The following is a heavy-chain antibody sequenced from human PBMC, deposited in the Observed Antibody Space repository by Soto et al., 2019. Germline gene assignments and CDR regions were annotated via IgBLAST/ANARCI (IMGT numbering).Heavy chain of an antibody. CDR2: IYYSGST. J-gene: IGHJ5*02. D-gene: IGHD6-19*01. CDR1: GGSISSGDYY. CDR3: ARERPDGCRLDP. V-gene: IGHV4-30-4*01. Sequence: QVQLQESGPGLVKPSQTLSLTCTVSGGSISSGDYYWSWIRQPPGKGLEWIGYIYYSGSTYYNPSLKSRVTLSVDTSKNQFSLRLSSVTAADTAVYYCARERPDGCRLDPWGQGTLVTVSS.